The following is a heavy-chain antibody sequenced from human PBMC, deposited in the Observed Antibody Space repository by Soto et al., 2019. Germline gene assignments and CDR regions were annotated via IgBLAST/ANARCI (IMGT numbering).Heavy chain of an antibody. D-gene: IGHD4-17*01. CDR1: GYPFTGYS. Sequence: QVQLVQSGAEVKKPGASVKVSCKASGYPFTGYSVGWVRQAPGQGLEWMGWISAYSGDTYYAQRFQDRLSMTTDASTSTAYMELRSRRSDDTAVYYCARPSGSYGDYAWSLKYWGQGTLVTVSS. CDR2: ISAYSGDT. J-gene: IGHJ4*02. V-gene: IGHV1-18*01. CDR3: ARPSGSYGDYAWSLKY.